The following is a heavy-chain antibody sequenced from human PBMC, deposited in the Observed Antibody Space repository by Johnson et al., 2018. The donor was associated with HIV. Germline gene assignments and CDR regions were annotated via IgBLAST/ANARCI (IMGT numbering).Heavy chain of an antibody. J-gene: IGHJ3*02. CDR3: ARGGSSGYMDDAFDI. CDR2: TPGGDGGT. V-gene: IGHV3-23*04. D-gene: IGHD1-26*01. Sequence: VQLVESGGGLVQPGGSLRVSCAASGFKYAASGLAFSNYAVKWVSHTPGGDGGTSFADSVRGRYIISRDNSKNSLYLQMNSLRAEDTAVYYCARGGSSGYMDDAFDIWGQGTMVIVSS. CDR1: GFKYAA.